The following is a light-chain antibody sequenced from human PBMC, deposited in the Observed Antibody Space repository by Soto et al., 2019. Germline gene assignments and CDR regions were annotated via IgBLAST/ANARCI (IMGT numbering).Light chain of an antibody. CDR3: SSYTSSSTLVV. J-gene: IGLJ2*01. V-gene: IGLV2-14*01. CDR2: DVS. Sequence: QSVLTQPASVSGSPGQSLTISCTGTSSDVGGYNYVSWYQQHPGKAPKLMIYDVSNRPSGVSNRFSGSKSGNTASLTISWLQAEDEADYYCSSYTSSSTLVVFGGRTRHTVL. CDR1: SSDVGGYNY.